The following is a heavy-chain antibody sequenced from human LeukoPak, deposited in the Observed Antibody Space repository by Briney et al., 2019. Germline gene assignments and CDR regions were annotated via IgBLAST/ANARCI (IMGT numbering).Heavy chain of an antibody. CDR2: IKQDGSEK. Sequence: PGGSLRLSCTASGFTFSSSWMSWVRQAPGKGLEWVANIKQDGSEKYYVDSVKGRFTISRDNAKNSLYLQMNSLGAEDTAVYYCAREGHRDSSGYDYWGQGTLVTVSS. J-gene: IGHJ4*02. CDR3: AREGHRDSSGYDY. D-gene: IGHD6-19*01. CDR1: GFTFSSSW. V-gene: IGHV3-7*01.